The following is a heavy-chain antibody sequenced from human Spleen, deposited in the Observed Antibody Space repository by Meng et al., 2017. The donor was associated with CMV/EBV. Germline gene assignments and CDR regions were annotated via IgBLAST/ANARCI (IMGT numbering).Heavy chain of an antibody. D-gene: IGHD2-15*01. CDR2: GFYSGST. CDR1: GDSVSSGNYY. Sequence: GSLRLSCTVSGDSVSSGNYYWTWIRQPPGKGLEWIGHGFYSGSTNYNPALKSRVTISVDTSKNQVSLKLSSVTAADTAVYYCASEEKGSDYWGQGTLVTVSS. V-gene: IGHV4-61*01. J-gene: IGHJ4*02. CDR3: ASEEKGSDY.